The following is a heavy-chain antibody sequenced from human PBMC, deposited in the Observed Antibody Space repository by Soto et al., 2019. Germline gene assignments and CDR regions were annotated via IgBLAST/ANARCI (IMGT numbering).Heavy chain of an antibody. J-gene: IGHJ6*02. V-gene: IGHV4-59*01. Sequence: SETLSLTCTVSGGSISSYYWSWIRQPPGKGLEWIGYIYYSGSINYNPSLKSRVTISVDTSKNQFSLKLSSVTAADTAVYYCARAYYGMDVWGQGTTVTVSS. CDR1: GGSISSYY. CDR2: IYYSGSI. CDR3: ARAYYGMDV.